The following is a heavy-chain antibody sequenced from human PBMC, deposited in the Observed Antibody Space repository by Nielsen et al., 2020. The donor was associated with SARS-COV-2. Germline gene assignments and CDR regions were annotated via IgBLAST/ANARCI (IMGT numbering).Heavy chain of an antibody. D-gene: IGHD6-25*01. J-gene: IGHJ4*02. CDR2: IYPGDSDT. Sequence: GESLKISCNASGYSFSVYWIGWVRQMPGKGLEWMGIIYPGDSDTRYSPSFQGQVTISVDKSLSTAYMQWSSLKASDTAMYYCARGSISGSEFDYWGQGTLVTVSP. CDR1: GYSFSVYW. CDR3: ARGSISGSEFDY. V-gene: IGHV5-51*01.